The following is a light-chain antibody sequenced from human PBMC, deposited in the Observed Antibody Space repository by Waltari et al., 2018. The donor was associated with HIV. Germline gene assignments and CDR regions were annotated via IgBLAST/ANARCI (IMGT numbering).Light chain of an antibody. V-gene: IGKV2-28*01. CDR1: QGLLYSNGYDY. J-gene: IGKJ2*01. CDR2: FGS. CDR3: MQALQNPYT. Sequence: DIVMTQSPLSLPVTPGEPASISCRSSQGLLYSNGYDYLDWYLQRPGQSPKLLFYFGSHRASGVPDRFSASGSGTDFTLKISRVEAEDVGVYYCMQALQNPYTFGQGTKLEIK.